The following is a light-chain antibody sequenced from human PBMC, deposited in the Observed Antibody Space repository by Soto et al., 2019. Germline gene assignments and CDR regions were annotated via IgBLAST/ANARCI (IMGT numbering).Light chain of an antibody. Sequence: QSALTQPPSVSGAPGQRVTISCTGSNSNIGAGYGVHWYQQLPGTAPKLLIYGNSNRPSGVPDRFSGSKSGTSASLTITGLQAEDEADSYCQYYGDSLSGYVFGTGTKVTVL. J-gene: IGLJ1*01. CDR2: GNS. CDR1: NSNIGAGYG. CDR3: QYYGDSLSGYV. V-gene: IGLV1-40*01.